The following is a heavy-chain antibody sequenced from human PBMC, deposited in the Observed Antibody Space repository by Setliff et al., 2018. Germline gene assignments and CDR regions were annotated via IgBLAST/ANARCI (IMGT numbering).Heavy chain of an antibody. J-gene: IGHJ4*02. V-gene: IGHV4-39*01. CDR3: ARFLNPRDGYQNSPGFDF. Sequence: SETLSLTCIVSGGSININNYYWCWIRQPPRKGLEWIGSIHYSGSTYYNPSLKSRVTISVDTSKNQFSLKMSSMTAADTAVYYCARFLNPRDGYQNSPGFDFWGQGTLVTVSS. CDR2: IHYSGST. CDR1: GGSININNYY. D-gene: IGHD5-12*01.